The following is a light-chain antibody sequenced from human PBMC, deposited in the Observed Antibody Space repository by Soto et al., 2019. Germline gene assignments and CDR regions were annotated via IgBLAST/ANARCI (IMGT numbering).Light chain of an antibody. V-gene: IGKV4-1*01. CDR2: WAS. CDR3: QQYYSTPVT. CDR1: QSVLYSSNNKNY. Sequence: DIVMTQSPDSLAVSLGERATINCKSSQSVLYSSNNKNYLAWYQQKPGQPPKLLIYWASTRESGVPDRFSGSWSGTDFTLSISSLQAEDLAVYYCQQYYSTPVTFGQGTKVDIK. J-gene: IGKJ1*01.